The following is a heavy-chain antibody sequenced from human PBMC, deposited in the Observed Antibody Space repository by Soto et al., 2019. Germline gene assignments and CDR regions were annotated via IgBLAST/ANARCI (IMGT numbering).Heavy chain of an antibody. Sequence: QVQLVESGGGVVQPGRSLRLSCAASGFTFSSYGMHWVRQAPGKGLEWVAVISYDGSNKYYADSVKGRFTISRDNSKNTLYLQMNSLRAEDTAVYYCASSVEIATILFYWGQGTLVTVSS. D-gene: IGHD5-12*01. CDR2: ISYDGSNK. J-gene: IGHJ4*02. CDR1: GFTFSSYG. CDR3: ASSVEIATILFY. V-gene: IGHV3-30*03.